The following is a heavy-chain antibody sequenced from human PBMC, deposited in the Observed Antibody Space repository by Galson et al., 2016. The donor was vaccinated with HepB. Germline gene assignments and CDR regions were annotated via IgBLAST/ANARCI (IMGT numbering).Heavy chain of an antibody. V-gene: IGHV3-9*01. D-gene: IGHD2-2*01. CDR3: AKDANAIGPSYFEN. CDR2: ITWNSDTV. CDR1: GFTFDDYA. Sequence: SLRLSCAASGFTFDDYAFHWVRQAPGKGLEWVSHITWNSDTVVYADSVKGRFTISRDNDRNSLYLQMNSLRPEDTAVYYCAKDANAIGPSYFENWGQGTLVTVSS. J-gene: IGHJ4*02.